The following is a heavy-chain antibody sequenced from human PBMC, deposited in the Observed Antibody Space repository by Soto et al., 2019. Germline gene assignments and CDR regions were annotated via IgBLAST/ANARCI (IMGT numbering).Heavy chain of an antibody. CDR3: AKARDIVVVVAAQFDY. D-gene: IGHD2-15*01. CDR1: GFTFSSYA. V-gene: IGHV3-23*01. Sequence: GGSLRLSCAASGFTFSSYAMSWVRQAPGKGLEWVSAISGSGGSTYYADSVKGRFTISRDNSKNTLYLQMNSLRAEDTAVYYCAKARDIVVVVAAQFDYWGQGTLVTVSS. J-gene: IGHJ4*02. CDR2: ISGSGGST.